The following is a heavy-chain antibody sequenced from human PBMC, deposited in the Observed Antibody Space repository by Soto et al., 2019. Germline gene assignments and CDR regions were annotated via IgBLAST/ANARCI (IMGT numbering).Heavy chain of an antibody. Sequence: EVQLVESGGGLVQPGGSLRLSCAASGFTVSSNYMSWVRQAPGKGLEWVSVIYSGGGTYHADPVKDRFTISRDNSKNTVYLQMNRLRAEDTPVYYCAREGREGGRYFDFWGQGTLVTVSS. D-gene: IGHD3-16*01. V-gene: IGHV3-66*01. J-gene: IGHJ4*02. CDR3: AREGREGGRYFDF. CDR2: IYSGGGT. CDR1: GFTVSSNY.